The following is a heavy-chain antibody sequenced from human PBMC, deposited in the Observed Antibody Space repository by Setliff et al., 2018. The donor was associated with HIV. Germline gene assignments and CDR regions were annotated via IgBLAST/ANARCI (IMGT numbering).Heavy chain of an antibody. CDR2: IILIFGKV. J-gene: IGHJ3*01. V-gene: IGHV1-69*13. CDR1: GYTLSELS. CDR3: ARGQGDDAFDL. D-gene: IGHD3-16*01. Sequence: SVKVSCKVYGYTLSELSIHWVRQAPGQGLEWMGGIILIFGKVNYAQKFQGRVTITADESTNTVYLGLRNLRSEDTAMYYCARGQGDDAFDLWGQGTMVTVSS.